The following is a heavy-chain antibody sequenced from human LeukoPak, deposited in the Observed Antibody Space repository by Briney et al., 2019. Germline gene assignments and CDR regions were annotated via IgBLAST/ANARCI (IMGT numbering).Heavy chain of an antibody. CDR1: GFPFSSYW. Sequence: GGSLQLSCAASGFPFSSYWMSWVRQAPGKGLEWVANIKEDGSEKYYVDSVKGRFTISRDNAKNSLYLQMSSLRAEDTALYYCARVSYYDFWSGYYKGAFDYWGQGTLVTVSS. J-gene: IGHJ4*02. CDR2: IKEDGSEK. V-gene: IGHV3-7*01. D-gene: IGHD3-3*01. CDR3: ARVSYYDFWSGYYKGAFDY.